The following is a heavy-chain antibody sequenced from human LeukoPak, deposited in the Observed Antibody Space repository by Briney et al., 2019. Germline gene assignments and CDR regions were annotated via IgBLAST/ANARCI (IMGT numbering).Heavy chain of an antibody. D-gene: IGHD2-15*01. J-gene: IGHJ4*02. CDR3: ARGYCSGGSCYSDMTLDY. V-gene: IGHV1-69*04. Sequence: ASVKVSCKASGGTFSSYAISWVRQAPGQGLEWMGRIIPIFGIANYAQKFQGRVTITADKSTSTAYMELSSLRSEDTAVYYCARGYCSGGSCYSDMTLDYCGQGTLVTVSS. CDR1: GGTFSSYA. CDR2: IIPIFGIA.